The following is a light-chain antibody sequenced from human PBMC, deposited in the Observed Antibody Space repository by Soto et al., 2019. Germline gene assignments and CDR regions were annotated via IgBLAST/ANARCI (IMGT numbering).Light chain of an antibody. CDR1: QSIDNN. J-gene: IGKJ4*01. Sequence: EIVMTQSPATLSVSPGDRVTLSCRASQSIDNNLAWYHQRPGQPPRLLIYGGSTRTNAIPARFSGSGSGTEFTLTISSLQSEDFAVYCCQQYNNWPPLTFGGGTKVEIK. CDR3: QQYNNWPPLT. CDR2: GGS. V-gene: IGKV3D-15*01.